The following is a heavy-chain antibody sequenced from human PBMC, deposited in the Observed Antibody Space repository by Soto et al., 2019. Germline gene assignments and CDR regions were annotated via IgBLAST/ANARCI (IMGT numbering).Heavy chain of an antibody. J-gene: IGHJ5*02. Sequence: SETLSLTCTVSGGSVSSGSYYWSWIRQPPGKGLEWIGYIYYSGSTNYNPSLKSRVTISVDTSKNQFSLKLSSVTAADTAVYYCAGSIFGVVIYGSNWFDPWGQGTLVTVSS. CDR1: GGSVSSGSYY. D-gene: IGHD3-3*01. CDR3: AGSIFGVVIYGSNWFDP. CDR2: IYYSGST. V-gene: IGHV4-61*01.